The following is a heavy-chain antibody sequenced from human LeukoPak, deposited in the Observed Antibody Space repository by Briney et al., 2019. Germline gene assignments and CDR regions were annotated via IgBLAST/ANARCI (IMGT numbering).Heavy chain of an antibody. CDR2: ISWNSGSI. Sequence: GGSLRLSCAASGFTVSSNYMSWVRQAPGKGLEWVSGISWNSGSIGYADSVKGRFTISRDNAKNSLYLQMNSLRAEDTALYYCAKGYYYFDYWGQGTLVTVSS. CDR1: GFTVSSNY. J-gene: IGHJ4*02. V-gene: IGHV3-9*01. CDR3: AKGYYYFDY. D-gene: IGHD1-1*01.